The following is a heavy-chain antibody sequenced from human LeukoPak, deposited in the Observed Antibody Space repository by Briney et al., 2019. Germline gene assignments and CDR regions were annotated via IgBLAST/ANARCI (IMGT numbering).Heavy chain of an antibody. CDR1: GFTVSSNY. CDR3: ARESGSGSYYEGFDY. D-gene: IGHD1-26*01. J-gene: IGHJ4*02. CDR2: IGSRSTSI. V-gene: IGHV3-21*06. Sequence: PGGSLRLSCAVSGFTVSSNYMNWVRQAPGKGLEWLSSIGSRSTSIYYADSVKGRFTISRDNAKNSLYLQMNSLRAEDTAVYYCARESGSGSYYEGFDYWGQGTLVTVSS.